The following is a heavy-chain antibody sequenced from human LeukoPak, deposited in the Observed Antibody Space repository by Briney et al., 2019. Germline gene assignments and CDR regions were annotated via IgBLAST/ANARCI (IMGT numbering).Heavy chain of an antibody. Sequence: SETLSLTCTVSGDSISNGHYWGWIRQPPGKGLEWIGSIYHTGSTYYNPSLKSRVTISVDTSKNQFSLNMSSVTAADTAVYYCARGWQTFDCWGQGTLVTVSS. CDR3: ARGWQTFDC. D-gene: IGHD2-15*01. CDR2: IYHTGST. CDR1: GDSISNGHY. V-gene: IGHV4-38-2*02. J-gene: IGHJ4*02.